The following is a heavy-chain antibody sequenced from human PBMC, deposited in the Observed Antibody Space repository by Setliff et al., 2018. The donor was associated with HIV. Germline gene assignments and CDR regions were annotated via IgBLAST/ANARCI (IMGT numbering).Heavy chain of an antibody. CDR1: GFTFSNYW. J-gene: IGHJ1*01. V-gene: IGHV3-7*01. D-gene: IGHD6-19*01. CDR3: ARDVAVAGTEF. Sequence: SLKISCAASGFTFSNYWMSWVRQAPGKGLEWVAHINQDGSEKNHVDSVKGRFTISRDNARNSLYLQMNSLKADDTAVYYCARDVAVAGTEFWGQGTLVTVSS. CDR2: INQDGSEK.